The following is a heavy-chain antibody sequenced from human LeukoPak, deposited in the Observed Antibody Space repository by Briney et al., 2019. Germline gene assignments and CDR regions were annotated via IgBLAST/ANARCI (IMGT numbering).Heavy chain of an antibody. Sequence: GGSLRLSCAASGFTFSSYEMNWVRQAPGKGLEWVSYISSSGSTIYYADSVKGRFTISRDNAKNSLYLQMNSLRAEDTAVYYCANRQRGGSYSYYYMDVWGKGTTVTVSS. CDR2: ISSSGSTI. D-gene: IGHD1-26*01. CDR1: GFTFSSYE. CDR3: ANRQRGGSYSYYYMDV. J-gene: IGHJ6*03. V-gene: IGHV3-48*03.